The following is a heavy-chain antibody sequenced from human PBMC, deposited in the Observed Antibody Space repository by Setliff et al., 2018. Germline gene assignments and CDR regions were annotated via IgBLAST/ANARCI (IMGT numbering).Heavy chain of an antibody. D-gene: IGHD2-2*01. Sequence: GGSLRLSCAASGYTSSSYAMTWVRQAPGKGLEWVSIISASGDTTYYADSMKGRFTISRDNSKNTLYLQMNSLRAEDTAVYYCARAHSSTLSVHDYWGQGTLVTVSS. CDR1: GYTSSSYA. CDR3: ARAHSSTLSVHDY. CDR2: ISASGDTT. J-gene: IGHJ4*02. V-gene: IGHV3-23*01.